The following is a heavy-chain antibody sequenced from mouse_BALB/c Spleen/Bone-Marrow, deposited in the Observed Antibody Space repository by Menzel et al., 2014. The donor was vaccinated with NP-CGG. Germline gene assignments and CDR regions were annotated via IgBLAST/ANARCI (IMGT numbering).Heavy chain of an antibody. CDR1: GFSLTSYA. Sequence: VQLQQSGPGLVAPSQSLSITCTVSGFSLTSYAVSWVRQPPGKGLEWLGVIWGDGNTDYHSALISRLSISKDNSKSQIFLNLNSLQTDDTATYYCATYEYDVWFGNWGQGTLVTVSA. V-gene: IGHV2-3*01. CDR3: ATYEYDVWFGN. J-gene: IGHJ3*01. D-gene: IGHD2-4*01. CDR2: IWGDGNT.